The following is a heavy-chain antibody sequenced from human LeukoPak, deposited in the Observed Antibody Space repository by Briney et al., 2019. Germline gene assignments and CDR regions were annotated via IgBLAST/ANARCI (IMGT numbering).Heavy chain of an antibody. Sequence: GGSLRLSCAASGFTFSNAWMSWVRQAPGKGLEWVSYISSSSSTIYYADSVKGRFTISRDNAKNSLYLQMNSLRAEDTAVYYCARLGYCSSTSCPTEIDYWGQGTLVTVSS. CDR1: GFTFSNAW. V-gene: IGHV3-48*01. CDR2: ISSSSSTI. J-gene: IGHJ4*02. D-gene: IGHD2-2*01. CDR3: ARLGYCSSTSCPTEIDY.